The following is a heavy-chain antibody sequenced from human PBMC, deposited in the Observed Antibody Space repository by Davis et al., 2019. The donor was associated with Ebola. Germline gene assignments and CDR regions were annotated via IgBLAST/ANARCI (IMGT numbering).Heavy chain of an antibody. CDR2: IIPILGIA. CDR3: AREDYPRGMDV. J-gene: IGHJ6*02. CDR1: GGTFSSYA. D-gene: IGHD4-11*01. V-gene: IGHV1-69*04. Sequence: AASVKVSCKASGGTFSSYAISWVRQAPGQGLEWMGRIIPILGIANYAQKFQGRVTITADKSTSTAYMELSSLRSDDTAVYYCAREDYPRGMDVWGQGTTVTVSS.